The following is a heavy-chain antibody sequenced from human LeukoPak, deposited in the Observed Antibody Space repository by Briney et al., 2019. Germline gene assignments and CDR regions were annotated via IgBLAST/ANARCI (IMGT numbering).Heavy chain of an antibody. J-gene: IGHJ4*02. V-gene: IGHV3-33*01. D-gene: IGHD6-13*01. Sequence: PGRSLRLSCAASGFSLSAYGVHWVRQAPGKGLVWVAVIWYDGTSKDYADSVKGRFAFSRDNSKNTLYLQMNSLTVEDTAVYYCARSQSSSLIDYWGQGTLVTVSS. CDR3: ARSQSSSLIDY. CDR2: IWYDGTSK. CDR1: GFSLSAYG.